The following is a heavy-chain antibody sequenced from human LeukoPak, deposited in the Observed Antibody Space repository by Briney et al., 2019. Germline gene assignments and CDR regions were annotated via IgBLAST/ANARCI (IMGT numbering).Heavy chain of an antibody. D-gene: IGHD3-10*01. J-gene: IGHJ4*02. CDR2: SRHKGNNYAT. CDR3: VAMLRGVGH. V-gene: IGHV3-72*01. Sequence: PGGSLRLSCAASGFTFSDHFMDWVRQAPGKGLEWVGRSRHKGNNYATQYAASVKDRFTISRDDSKNSLHLQMNSLKTEDTAVYFCVAMLRGVGHWGQGTLSPSPQ. CDR1: GFTFSDHF.